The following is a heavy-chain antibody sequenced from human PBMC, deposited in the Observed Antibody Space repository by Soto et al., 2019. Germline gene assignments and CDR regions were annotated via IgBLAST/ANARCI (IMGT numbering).Heavy chain of an antibody. CDR3: ESSEGVATIESVAFGI. V-gene: IGHV4-31*09. CDR2: SYFSGNT. D-gene: IGHD5-12*01. CDR1: GGSISSGGYY. J-gene: IGHJ3*02. Sequence: SETLSLTCTVSGGSISSGGYYWNWIRQHPVKGLEWIGYSYFSGNTYYNPSLKSRVTISVDKSKNQFSLKLSSVTAADTAVDYCESSEGVATIESVAFGIWGKGTMVTVSS.